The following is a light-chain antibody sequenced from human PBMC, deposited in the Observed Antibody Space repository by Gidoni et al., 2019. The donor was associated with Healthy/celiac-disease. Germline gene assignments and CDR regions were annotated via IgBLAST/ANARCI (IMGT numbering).Light chain of an antibody. CDR1: QRIISY. V-gene: IGKV1-39*01. CDR3: QQSYSNLALT. J-gene: IGKJ4*01. Sequence: DIQMTQSPSSLSASVGDRVTITCRASQRIISYLYWYQQKPGKAPKLLIYAASSLQSEVPSRFSGSGSGTEVTLTISSLQHEDVATYYCQQSYSNLALTFGGGTKVEIK. CDR2: AAS.